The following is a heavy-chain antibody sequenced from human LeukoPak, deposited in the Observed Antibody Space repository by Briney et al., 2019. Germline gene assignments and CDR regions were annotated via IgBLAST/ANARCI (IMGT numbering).Heavy chain of an antibody. CDR1: GGSISSSSYY. V-gene: IGHV4-39*07. D-gene: IGHD3-3*01. Sequence: SETLSLTCTVSGGSISSSSYYWGWIRQPPGKGLEWIGSIYYSGSTYYNPSLKSRVTISVDTSKNQFSLKLSSVTAADTAVYYCAREPVLRFLELPYGMDVWGQGTTVTVSS. CDR2: IYYSGST. J-gene: IGHJ6*02. CDR3: AREPVLRFLELPYGMDV.